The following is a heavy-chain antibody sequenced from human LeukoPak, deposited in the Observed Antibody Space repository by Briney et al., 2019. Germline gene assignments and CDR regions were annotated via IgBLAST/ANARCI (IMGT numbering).Heavy chain of an antibody. D-gene: IGHD5-18*01. CDR3: AKDHSGDTAMGPSLPDY. V-gene: IGHV3-23*01. CDR1: GFTFSSYW. CDR2: ISGSGGST. J-gene: IGHJ4*02. Sequence: PGGSLRLSCAASGFTFSSYWMHWVRQAPGKGLEWVSAISGSGGSTYYADSVKGRFTISRDNSKNTLYLQMNSLRAEDTAVYYCAKDHSGDTAMGPSLPDYWGQGTLVTVSS.